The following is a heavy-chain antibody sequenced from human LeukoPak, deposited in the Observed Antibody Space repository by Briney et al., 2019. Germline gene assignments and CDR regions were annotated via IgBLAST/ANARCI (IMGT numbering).Heavy chain of an antibody. V-gene: IGHV3-7*01. D-gene: IGHD1-7*01. Sequence: GGSLRLSCAASGFTFSSYWMSWVRQAPGKGLEWVANIKQDRSEKYYVDSVKGRFTISRDNAKNSLYLQMNSLRAEDTAVYYCARDLEGNSAFFDYWGQGTLVTVSS. J-gene: IGHJ4*02. CDR3: ARDLEGNSAFFDY. CDR2: IKQDRSEK. CDR1: GFTFSSYW.